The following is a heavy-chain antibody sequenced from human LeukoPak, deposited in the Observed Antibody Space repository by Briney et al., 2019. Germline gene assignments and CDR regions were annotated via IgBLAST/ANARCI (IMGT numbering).Heavy chain of an antibody. CDR1: GFTFDDYA. J-gene: IGHJ4*02. V-gene: IGHV3-9*01. Sequence: GGSLRLSCAASGFTFDDYAMHWVRQAPGKGLEWVSGISWNSGSIGYADSVKGRFTTSRDNAKNSLYLQMNSLRAEDTALYYCAKAGYSSSWHVYYFDYWGQGTLVTVSS. CDR2: ISWNSGSI. CDR3: AKAGYSSSWHVYYFDY. D-gene: IGHD6-13*01.